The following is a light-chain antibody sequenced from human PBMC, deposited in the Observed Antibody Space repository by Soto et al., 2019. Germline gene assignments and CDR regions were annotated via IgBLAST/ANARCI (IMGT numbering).Light chain of an antibody. CDR2: AGV. CDR1: KNDIGVYDF. J-gene: IGLJ1*01. Sequence: QSVLTQPPSASGSPGQSVTISCTGTKNDIGVYDFVSWYQHHPGKAPRLIIYAGVQRPSGVPDRFSGSKSGNTASLTVSGLQAAEEADDFCKSYAGSNTNVFGSGTKVTVL. V-gene: IGLV2-8*01. CDR3: KSYAGSNTNV.